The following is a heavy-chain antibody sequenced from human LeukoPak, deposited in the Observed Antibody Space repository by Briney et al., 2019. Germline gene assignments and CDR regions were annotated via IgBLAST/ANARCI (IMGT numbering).Heavy chain of an antibody. J-gene: IGHJ3*02. V-gene: IGHV4-61*08. Sequence: PSETLSLTCTVSGGSIGSGDYYWSWIRQPPGKGLEWIGYIYYSGSTYYNPSLKSRVTISVDTSKNQFSLKLSSVTAADTAVYYCAKSGSLGHDAFDIWGQGTMVTVSS. CDR1: GGSIGSGDYY. CDR3: AKSGSLGHDAFDI. D-gene: IGHD1-26*01. CDR2: IYYSGST.